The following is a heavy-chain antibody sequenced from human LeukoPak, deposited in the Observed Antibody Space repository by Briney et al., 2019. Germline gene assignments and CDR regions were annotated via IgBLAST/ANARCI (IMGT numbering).Heavy chain of an antibody. Sequence: GGSLRLSCAASGFTFSGSAMHWVRQASGKGLEWVGRIRSKANSYATAYSASVKGRFTISRDDSKNTAYLQMNSLKTEDTAVYYCTRHGYSGYDVDYWGQGTLVTVSS. D-gene: IGHD5-12*01. CDR3: TRHGYSGYDVDY. V-gene: IGHV3-73*01. CDR2: IRSKANSYAT. CDR1: GFTFSGSA. J-gene: IGHJ4*02.